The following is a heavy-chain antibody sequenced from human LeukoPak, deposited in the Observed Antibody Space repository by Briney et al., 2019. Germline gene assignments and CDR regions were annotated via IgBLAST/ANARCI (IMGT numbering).Heavy chain of an antibody. J-gene: IGHJ4*02. V-gene: IGHV3-23*01. Sequence: PGGSLRLSCAVSGFTFSSYGMNWVRRAPGKGLEWVSGISGSGGSTYYADSVRGRFTISRDNSKNTLYLQMNSLRVEDTAVYYCATTLRSGSYYFDSWGQGTLATVSS. CDR2: ISGSGGST. D-gene: IGHD1-26*01. CDR1: GFTFSSYG. CDR3: ATTLRSGSYYFDS.